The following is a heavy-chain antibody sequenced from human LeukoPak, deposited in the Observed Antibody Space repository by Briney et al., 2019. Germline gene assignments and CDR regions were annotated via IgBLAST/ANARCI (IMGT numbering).Heavy chain of an antibody. J-gene: IGHJ4*02. CDR2: IYYSGST. V-gene: IGHV4-59*08. Sequence: ASETLSLTCTVSGGSISSYYWSWIRQPPGKGLEWIGYIYYSGSTNYNPSLKSRVTISVDTSKNQLSLKLTSVTAVDTAVYYCARWDDSAWGFGNWGPGTLVTVSS. D-gene: IGHD6-19*01. CDR3: ARWDDSAWGFGN. CDR1: GGSISSYY.